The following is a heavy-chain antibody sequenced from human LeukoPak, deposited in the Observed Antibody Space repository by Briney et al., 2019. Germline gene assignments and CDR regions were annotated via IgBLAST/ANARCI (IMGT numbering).Heavy chain of an antibody. V-gene: IGHV1-18*01. CDR2: ISAYRGNT. Sequence: ASVTVSCKASGYTFTSYGISWVRQAPGQGLEWMGWISAYRGNTKYARNLQGRATMTTDTSTSTAYMELRSLRSDDTAVYYCARGYYYDSSGYYPDDYWGQGTLVTVSS. J-gene: IGHJ4*02. D-gene: IGHD3-22*01. CDR1: GYTFTSYG. CDR3: ARGYYYDSSGYYPDDY.